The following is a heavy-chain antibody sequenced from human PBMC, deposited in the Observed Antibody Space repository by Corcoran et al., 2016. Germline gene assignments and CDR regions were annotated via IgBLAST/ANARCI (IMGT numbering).Heavy chain of an antibody. J-gene: IGHJ5*02. CDR1: GYTFINHD. CDR2: MNSNSGNT. V-gene: IGHV1-8*01. CDR3: MRGSGQDGRDWFDP. D-gene: IGHD6-19*01. Sequence: QVQLVQSGAEVKKPGASVKVSCKASGYTFINHDIYWVRQATGQGLEWMGWMNSNSGNTGYAQMFQGRVTMTRDTSIDTAYLELSSLRYDDTAVYFCMRGSGQDGRDWFDPWGQGTAVIVSS.